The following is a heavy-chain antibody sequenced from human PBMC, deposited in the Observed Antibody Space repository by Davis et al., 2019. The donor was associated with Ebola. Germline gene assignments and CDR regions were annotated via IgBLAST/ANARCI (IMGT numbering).Heavy chain of an antibody. CDR1: GYTFTGYY. CDR2: INPNSGGT. D-gene: IGHD5-18*01. V-gene: IGHV1-2*02. CDR3: ARLGADTAMVFGAFDI. Sequence: ASVKVSCKASGYTFTGYYMHWVRQAPGQGLEWMGWINPNSGGTNYAQKFQGRVTMTRDTSISTAYMELSRLRSDDTAVYYCARLGADTAMVFGAFDIWGQGTMVTVSS. J-gene: IGHJ3*02.